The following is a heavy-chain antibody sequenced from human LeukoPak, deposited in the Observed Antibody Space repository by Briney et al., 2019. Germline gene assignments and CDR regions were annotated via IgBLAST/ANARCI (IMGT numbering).Heavy chain of an antibody. Sequence: SETLSLTCAVYGVSFSGYYWSWIRQPPGKGLEWIGEINHSGSTNYNPSLKSRVTISVDTSKTQFPLKLSSGTAAATAVYYCARIPPQQLVLDYCGQGNLVTVSS. V-gene: IGHV4-34*01. J-gene: IGHJ4*02. CDR2: INHSGST. CDR3: ARIPPQQLVLDY. D-gene: IGHD6-13*01. CDR1: GVSFSGYY.